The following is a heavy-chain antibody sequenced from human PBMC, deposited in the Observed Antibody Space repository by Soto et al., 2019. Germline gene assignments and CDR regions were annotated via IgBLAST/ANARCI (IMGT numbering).Heavy chain of an antibody. D-gene: IGHD3-3*01. Sequence: PGGSLRLSCAASGFTFSSYEMNWVRQAPGKGLEWVSYISSSGSTIYYADSVKGRFTISRDNAKNSLYLQMNSLRAEDTAVYYCAGDPRPETLYDFWSGNYYYYGMDVWGQGTTVTVSS. CDR2: ISSSGSTI. CDR1: GFTFSSYE. CDR3: AGDPRPETLYDFWSGNYYYYGMDV. V-gene: IGHV3-48*03. J-gene: IGHJ6*02.